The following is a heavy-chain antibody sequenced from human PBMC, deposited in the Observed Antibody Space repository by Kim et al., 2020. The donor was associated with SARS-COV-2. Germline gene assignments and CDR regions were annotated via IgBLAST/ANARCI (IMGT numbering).Heavy chain of an antibody. J-gene: IGHJ4*02. D-gene: IGHD1-26*01. V-gene: IGHV3-48*02. CDR3: ARPLYYDGNSFDY. CDR1: GFTFSSYC. Sequence: GGSLRLSCAASGFTFSSYCMNWVRQAPGKGLEWVSYISSSSSTINYADSVKGRFTISRDNANNTLYLQMNSLRDEDTAVYYCARPLYYDGNSFDYWGQGTLVTVSS. CDR2: ISSSSSTI.